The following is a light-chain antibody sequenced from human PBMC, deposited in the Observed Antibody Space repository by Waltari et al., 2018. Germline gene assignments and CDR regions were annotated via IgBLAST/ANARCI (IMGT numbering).Light chain of an antibody. CDR3: SSHTSSSTVV. J-gene: IGLJ2*01. Sequence: QSALTQPASVSGSPGQSITISCTGTSSDVGGSNFVSWYQHHPGKAPKLMIYVVSKRPSGVSNRFSGSKSGNTASLTISGLQAEDESDYYCSSHTSSSTVVFGGGTKLTVL. CDR1: SSDVGGSNF. CDR2: VVS. V-gene: IGLV2-14*03.